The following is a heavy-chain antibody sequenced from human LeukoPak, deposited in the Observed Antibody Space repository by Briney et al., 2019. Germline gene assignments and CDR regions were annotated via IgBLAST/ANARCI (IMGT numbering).Heavy chain of an antibody. D-gene: IGHD4-11*01. J-gene: IGHJ5*02. CDR3: AREIYSNYGRSWFDP. Sequence: ASVKVSCKASGYTFTGYYMHWVRQAPGQGLEWMGWINPNSGGTNYAQKFQGRVTMTRDTSISTAYMELSRLRSDDTAVYYCAREIYSNYGRSWFDPWGQGTLVTVSS. V-gene: IGHV1-2*02. CDR2: INPNSGGT. CDR1: GYTFTGYY.